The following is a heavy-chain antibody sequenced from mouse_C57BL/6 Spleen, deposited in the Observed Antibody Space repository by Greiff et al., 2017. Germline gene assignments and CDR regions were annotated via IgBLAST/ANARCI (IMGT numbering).Heavy chain of an antibody. D-gene: IGHD2-4*01. J-gene: IGHJ2*01. CDR1: GYTFTSYW. V-gene: IGHV1-55*01. CDR3: ARSVPHYDYDVDY. CDR2: IYPGSGST. Sequence: VQLQQPGAELVKPGASVKMSCKASGYTFTSYWITWVKQRPGQGLEWIGDIYPGSGSTNYNEKFKSKATLTVDTSSSTAYMQLSSLTSEDSAVYYCARSVPHYDYDVDYWGQGTTLTVSS.